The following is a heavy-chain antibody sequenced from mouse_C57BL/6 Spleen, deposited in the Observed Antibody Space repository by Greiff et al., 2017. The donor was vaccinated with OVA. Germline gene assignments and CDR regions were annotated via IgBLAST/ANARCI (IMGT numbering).Heavy chain of an antibody. CDR2: IYPGDGAT. CDR3: ARGLTDYFDY. D-gene: IGHD4-1*01. J-gene: IGHJ2*01. V-gene: IGHV1-82*01. CDR1: GYAFSSSW. Sequence: QVQLQQSGPELVKPGASVKISCKASGYAFSSSWMNWVKQRPGKGLEWIGRIYPGDGATNYNGKFKGKATLTADKASSTAYMQLSSLTSEDSAVYFCARGLTDYFDYWGQGTTLTVSS.